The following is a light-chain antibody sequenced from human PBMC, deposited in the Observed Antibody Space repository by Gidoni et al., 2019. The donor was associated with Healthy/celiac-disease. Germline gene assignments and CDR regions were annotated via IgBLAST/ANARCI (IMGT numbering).Light chain of an antibody. CDR1: SSNIGSNY. Sequence: QSVLTQPPSASGTPGQRVTISCSGSSSNIGSNYVYWYQQLPGTAPKPLIYRNNPRPSGVPDRFSGSKSGTSASLAISGLRSEDEADYYCAAWDDSLSGQGVFGGGTKLTVL. J-gene: IGLJ3*02. CDR2: RNN. V-gene: IGLV1-47*01. CDR3: AAWDDSLSGQGV.